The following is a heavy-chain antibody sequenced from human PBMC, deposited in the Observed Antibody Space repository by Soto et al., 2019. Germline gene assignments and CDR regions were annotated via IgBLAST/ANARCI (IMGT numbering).Heavy chain of an antibody. CDR2: IYYSGST. CDR3: VIFLYSGSYTSWFDL. J-gene: IGHJ5*02. V-gene: IGHV4-59*01. Sequence: PSKNLAITCTVYGESISSYYWSWIRQPPGKGLEYIGYIYYSGSTNYNPSLKSRVTISVDTSKKQFSLKLSSVTAADTAVYYCVIFLYSGSYTSWFDLWGQGILVTVSS. CDR1: GESISSYY. D-gene: IGHD1-26*01.